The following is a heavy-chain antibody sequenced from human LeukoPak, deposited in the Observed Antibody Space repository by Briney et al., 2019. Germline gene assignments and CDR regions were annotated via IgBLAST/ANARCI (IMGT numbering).Heavy chain of an antibody. Sequence: GGSLRLSCAASGFTFNNYNIHWVRQAPGKGLEWVSYISSSGSTIYYADSVKGRFTISRDNAKNSLYLQMNSLRAEDTAVYYCAELGITMIGGVWGKGTTVTISS. CDR1: GFTFNNYN. CDR3: AELGITMIGGV. D-gene: IGHD3-10*02. CDR2: ISSSGSTI. J-gene: IGHJ6*04. V-gene: IGHV3-48*03.